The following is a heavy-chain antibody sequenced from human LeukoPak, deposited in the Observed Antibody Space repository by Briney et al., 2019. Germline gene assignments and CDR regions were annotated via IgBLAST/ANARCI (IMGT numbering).Heavy chain of an antibody. CDR2: INPNSGGT. Sequence: ASVKVSCKASGYTFTGYYMHWVRQAPGQGLEWMGLINPNSGGTNYAKKFQGRVTMTRDTAISTAYMELSRLRSDDTAVYYCARDQITFGGVIVMTNFDYWGQGTLVTVSS. CDR3: ARDQITFGGVIVMTNFDY. J-gene: IGHJ4*02. V-gene: IGHV1-2*06. CDR1: GYTFTGYY. D-gene: IGHD3-16*02.